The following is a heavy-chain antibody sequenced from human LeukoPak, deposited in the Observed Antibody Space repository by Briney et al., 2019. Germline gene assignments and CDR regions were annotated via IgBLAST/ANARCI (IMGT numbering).Heavy chain of an antibody. CDR3: ARRKVTSGCFDL. CDR2: VYYSGST. D-gene: IGHD2-2*01. V-gene: IGHV4-59*08. J-gene: IGHJ2*01. CDR1: GDSISNYY. Sequence: SETLSLTCTVSGDSISNYYWSWIRQPPGKGLEWIGYVYYSGSTNYNPSLKSRVTISVDTSKNQFSLKLTSLTAADTAVYYCARRKVTSGCFDLWGRDTLVTVSS.